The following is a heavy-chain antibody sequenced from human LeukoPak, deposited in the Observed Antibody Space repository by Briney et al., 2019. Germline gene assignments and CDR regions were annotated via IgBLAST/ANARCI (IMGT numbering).Heavy chain of an antibody. V-gene: IGHV3-30*04. CDR3: ARSEMATTEGFDY. J-gene: IGHJ4*02. Sequence: PGGSLRLSCAASGFTFSSYAVHWVRQAPGKGLEWVAVISYDGSNKYYADSVKGRFTISRDNSKNTLYLQMNSLRAEDTAVYYCARSEMATTEGFDYWGQGTLVTVSS. CDR1: GFTFSSYA. D-gene: IGHD5-24*01. CDR2: ISYDGSNK.